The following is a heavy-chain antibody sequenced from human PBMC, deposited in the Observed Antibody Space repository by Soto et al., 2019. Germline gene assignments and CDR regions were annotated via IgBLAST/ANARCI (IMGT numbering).Heavy chain of an antibody. CDR3: ARGSLDIVVVPAAVSFDY. CDR1: GFTFSDYY. CDR2: ISSSGSTI. D-gene: IGHD2-2*03. J-gene: IGHJ4*02. Sequence: TGGSLRLSCAASGFTFSDYYMSWIRQAPGKGLEWVSYISSSGSTIYYADSVKGRFTISRDNAKNSLYLQMNSLRAEDTAVYYCARGSLDIVVVPAAVSFDYWGQGTLVTVSS. V-gene: IGHV3-11*01.